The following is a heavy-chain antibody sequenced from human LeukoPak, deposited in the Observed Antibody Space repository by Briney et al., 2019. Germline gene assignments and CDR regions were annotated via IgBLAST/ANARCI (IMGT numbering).Heavy chain of an antibody. CDR2: ISGTSRTI. CDR1: GFTFSSYS. D-gene: IGHD1-26*01. J-gene: IGHJ4*02. CDR3: ARADRSGTYNFDY. Sequence: GGSLRLSCAASGFTFSSYSMNWVRQAPGKGLERGSYISGTSRTIYYADSVKGRFTISRDNAKNSLSLQMNSLRDEDTAVYYCARADRSGTYNFDYWGQGTLVTVSS. V-gene: IGHV3-48*02.